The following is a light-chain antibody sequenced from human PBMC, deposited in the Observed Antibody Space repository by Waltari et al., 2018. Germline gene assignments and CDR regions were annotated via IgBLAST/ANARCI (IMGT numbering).Light chain of an antibody. CDR3: QQYNKWPPT. CDR1: QSVNSD. CDR2: GAS. J-gene: IGKJ4*01. Sequence: EIVMTQSPATLSLSPGERATLSCRTSQSVNSDLAWYQQKPGQAASLLIYGASTRATGVPLRFRGSGSSAEFTLTISSLQSEDLAIYHCQQYNKWPPTFGGGTKVEIK. V-gene: IGKV3-15*01.